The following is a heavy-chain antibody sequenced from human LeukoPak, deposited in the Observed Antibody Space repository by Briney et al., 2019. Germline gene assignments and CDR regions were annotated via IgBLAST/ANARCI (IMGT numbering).Heavy chain of an antibody. CDR3: ARGRVVVTAISEY. D-gene: IGHD2-21*02. CDR2: ISYDVSNT. CDR1: GFTFRSYA. Sequence: GGSLRLSWAASGFTFRSYALHWVRQAPGKGLEWVALISYDVSNTYYADSVKGRFTISRDNSKNTLYLQMNSLRAEDTAVYYCARGRVVVTAISEYWGQGTLVTVSS. J-gene: IGHJ4*02. V-gene: IGHV3-30*04.